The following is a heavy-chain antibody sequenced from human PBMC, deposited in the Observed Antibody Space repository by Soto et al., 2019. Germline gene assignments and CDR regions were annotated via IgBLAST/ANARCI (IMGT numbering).Heavy chain of an antibody. Sequence: SGGSLRLSCAASGFTFSSYAMHWVRQAPGKGLEWVAVISYDGSNKYYADSVKGRFTISRDNSKNTLYLQMNSLRAEDTAVYYCASPIVVVTATPLDGHYWRQRTLVTVSS. CDR2: ISYDGSNK. J-gene: IGHJ4*02. D-gene: IGHD2-21*02. CDR1: GFTFSSYA. V-gene: IGHV3-30-3*01. CDR3: ASPIVVVTATPLDGHY.